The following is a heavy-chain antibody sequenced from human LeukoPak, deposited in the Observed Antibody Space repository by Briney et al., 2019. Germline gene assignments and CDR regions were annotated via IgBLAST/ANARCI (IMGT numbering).Heavy chain of an antibody. D-gene: IGHD3-10*01. CDR2: IYYSGST. CDR1: GFTFSNYE. Sequence: PGGSLRLSCAASGFTFSNYEMDWVRQAPGKGLEWIGYIYYSGSTNYNPSLKSRVTISVDTSKNQFSLKLSSVTAADMAVYYCARGGVRGERRFDIWGQGTMVTVSS. J-gene: IGHJ3*02. V-gene: IGHV4-59*01. CDR3: ARGGVRGERRFDI.